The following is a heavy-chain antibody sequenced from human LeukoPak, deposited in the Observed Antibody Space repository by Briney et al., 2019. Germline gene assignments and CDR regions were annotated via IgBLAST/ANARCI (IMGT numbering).Heavy chain of an antibody. Sequence: GGSLRLSCAASGFAFSTYAMHWVRQAPGKGLEWVALTPYDGSNKYYADSVKGRFTISRDNSKNTLFLQMNSLRAEDTAVYYCARGRIPDIWGQGTMVTVSS. CDR3: ARGRIPDI. J-gene: IGHJ3*02. CDR2: TPYDGSNK. CDR1: GFAFSTYA. V-gene: IGHV3-30*04.